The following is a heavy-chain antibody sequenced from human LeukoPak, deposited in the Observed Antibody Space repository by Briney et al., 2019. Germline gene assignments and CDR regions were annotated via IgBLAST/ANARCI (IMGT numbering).Heavy chain of an antibody. V-gene: IGHV3-23*01. Sequence: GGSLRLSCAASGFTFTSYAMSWVRQTPGKGLEWVSTFSGSVDTTYYADSVKGHFTISRDNSKNTLDLQMNSLGAEDTAVYYCAKATLPTCGGARCYYFDNWGQGTLVTVSS. J-gene: IGHJ4*02. D-gene: IGHD2-15*01. CDR2: FSGSVDTT. CDR1: GFTFTSYA. CDR3: AKATLPTCGGARCYYFDN.